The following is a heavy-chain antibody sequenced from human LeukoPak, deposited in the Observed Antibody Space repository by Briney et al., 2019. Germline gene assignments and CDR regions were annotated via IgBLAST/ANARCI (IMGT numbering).Heavy chain of an antibody. D-gene: IGHD2-21*02. V-gene: IGHV1-46*01. CDR1: ANTFTSYY. Sequence: ASAKVSCKASANTFTSYYIHWVRQAPGQGLEWMGGIYPSGDSTDYAPRFQGRVTMSADASTNTVYMELRSLTSGDTAIYYCARGRAMVVGVTGVPFDYWGQGTLVTVSS. CDR3: ARGRAMVVGVTGVPFDY. CDR2: IYPSGDST. J-gene: IGHJ4*02.